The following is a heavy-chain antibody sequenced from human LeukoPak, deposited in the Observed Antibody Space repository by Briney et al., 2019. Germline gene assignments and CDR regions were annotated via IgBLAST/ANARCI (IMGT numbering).Heavy chain of an antibody. J-gene: IGHJ4*02. D-gene: IGHD2-15*01. V-gene: IGHV4-59*08. CDR3: VLAPNSNWFDF. CDR1: GDSISIFY. Sequence: SETLSLTCSVCGDSISIFYWNWIRQSQGRGLEWIGNIHYSGSSIYNPSLRSRVTMSIDTSKKQFFLKLRSVTAADTAVYYCVLAPNSNWFDFWGQGTLVTVSS. CDR2: IHYSGSS.